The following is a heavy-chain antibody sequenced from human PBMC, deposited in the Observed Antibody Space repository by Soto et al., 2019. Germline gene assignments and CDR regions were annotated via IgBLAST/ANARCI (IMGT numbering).Heavy chain of an antibody. Sequence: SETLSLTCAVYGGSFSGYYWSWIRQPPGKGLEWIGEINHSGSTNYNPSFKSRVTISVDTSKNQFSLKLSSVTAADTAVYYCARGTYTVYCSGGSCYSPNGYYYYMDVWGKGTTVTVSS. J-gene: IGHJ6*03. V-gene: IGHV4-34*01. CDR2: INHSGST. CDR3: ARGTYTVYCSGGSCYSPNGYYYYMDV. CDR1: GGSFSGYY. D-gene: IGHD2-15*01.